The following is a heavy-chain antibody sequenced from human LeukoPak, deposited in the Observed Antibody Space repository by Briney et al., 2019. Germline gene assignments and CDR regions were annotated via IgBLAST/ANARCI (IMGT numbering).Heavy chain of an antibody. CDR2: INPSGGST. J-gene: IGHJ5*02. D-gene: IGHD6-19*01. CDR3: ARQFRIAVAGWWFDP. CDR1: GYTFTSYY. V-gene: IGHV1-46*01. Sequence: GASVKVSCKASGYTFTSYYMHWVRQAPGQGLEWMGIINPSGGSTSYAQKFQGRVTMTRDTSTSTVYMELSSLRSEDTAVYYCARQFRIAVAGWWFDPWGQGTLVTVSS.